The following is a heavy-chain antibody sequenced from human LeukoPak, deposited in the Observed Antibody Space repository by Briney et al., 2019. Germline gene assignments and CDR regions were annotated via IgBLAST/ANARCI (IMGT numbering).Heavy chain of an antibody. Sequence: GGSLRLSCAASGFTFSSYGMHWVRQAPGKGLEGVAVISYDGSNKYYADSVKGRFTISRHNSKNTLYLQMNSLRAEDTAVYYCAKVVVPAAINNWFDPWGQGTLVTVSS. CDR1: GFTFSSYG. V-gene: IGHV3-30*18. CDR3: AKVVVPAAINNWFDP. J-gene: IGHJ5*02. CDR2: ISYDGSNK. D-gene: IGHD2-2*02.